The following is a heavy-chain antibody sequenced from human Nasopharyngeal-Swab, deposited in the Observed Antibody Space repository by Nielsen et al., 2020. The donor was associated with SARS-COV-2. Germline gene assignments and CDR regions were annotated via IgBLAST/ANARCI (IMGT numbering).Heavy chain of an antibody. CDR2: INSDGSST. V-gene: IGHV3-74*01. D-gene: IGHD2-8*01. J-gene: IGHJ6*03. CDR3: ARGRILYDSRDYYYYMDV. Sequence: VRQAPGKGLVWVSRINSDGSSTSYADSVKGRFTISRDNAKNTLYLQMNSLRAEDTAVYYCARGRILYDSRDYYYYMDVWGKGTTVTVSS.